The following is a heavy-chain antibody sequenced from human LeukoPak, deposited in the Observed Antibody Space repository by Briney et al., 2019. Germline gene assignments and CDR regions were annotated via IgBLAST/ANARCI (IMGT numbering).Heavy chain of an antibody. Sequence: GASVKVSCKASEYTLTSYYMLWVRHAPGQGLEWMRIINPSGGSTSYAQKFQGRVTMTRDTSTSTVYMELSSLRSEATAVYYCAVKYGAVSCVQATLVVVSS. V-gene: IGHV1-46*01. CDR2: INPSGGST. J-gene: IGHJ5*02. CDR1: EYTLTSYY. CDR3: AVKYGAVS. D-gene: IGHD4/OR15-4a*01.